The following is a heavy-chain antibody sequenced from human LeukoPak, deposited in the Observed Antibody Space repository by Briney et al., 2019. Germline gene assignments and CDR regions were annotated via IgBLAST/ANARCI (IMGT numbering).Heavy chain of an antibody. D-gene: IGHD5-12*01. CDR1: GGSISTYY. V-gene: IGHV4-59*08. CDR2: IHYSGTT. Sequence: SETLSLTCTVSGGSISTYYGSWIRQPPGKGLEWIGYIHYSGTTNYNPSLKNRVTISLDTSKNQFSLNLSSVTAADTAVYYCARMGGYSGYATHWGQGTLVTLSS. J-gene: IGHJ4*02. CDR3: ARMGGYSGYATH.